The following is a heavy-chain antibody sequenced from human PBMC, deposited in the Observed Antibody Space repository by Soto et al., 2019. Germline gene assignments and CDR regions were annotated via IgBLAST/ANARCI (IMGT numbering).Heavy chain of an antibody. CDR3: ATRDYYGSGSYYTLPFDY. J-gene: IGHJ4*02. V-gene: IGHV4-34*01. CDR2: IYYSGST. Sequence: PSETLSLTCAVYGGSFSGYYWSWIRQPPGKGLEWIGSIYYSGSTYYNPSLKSRVTISVDTSKNQFSLKLSSVTAADTAVYYCATRDYYGSGSYYTLPFDYWGQGTLVTVSS. D-gene: IGHD3-10*01. CDR1: GGSFSGYY.